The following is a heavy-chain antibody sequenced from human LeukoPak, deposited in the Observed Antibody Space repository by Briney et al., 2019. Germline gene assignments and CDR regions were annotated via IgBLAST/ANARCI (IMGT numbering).Heavy chain of an antibody. Sequence: GESLKTSGKGSGYSFTSYWIGWVRQIPGKGLEWMGIIYPGESATRYSPSLQGQVTISADKSISTGYLQWSSLKASDTAMYYCARLAVVPLEVQAADPRSLDYYYYGMDVWGKGTTVTVSS. CDR2: IYPGESAT. CDR3: ARLAVVPLEVQAADPRSLDYYYYGMDV. V-gene: IGHV5-51*01. D-gene: IGHD2-2*01. J-gene: IGHJ6*04. CDR1: GYSFTSYW.